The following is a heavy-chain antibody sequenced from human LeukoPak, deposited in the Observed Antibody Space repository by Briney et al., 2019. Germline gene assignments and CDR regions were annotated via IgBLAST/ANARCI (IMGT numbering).Heavy chain of an antibody. Sequence: SETLSLTCTVSGGSISSYYWSWIRQPPGKGLEWIGEINHSGSTNYNPSLKSRVTISVDTSKNQFSLKLSSVTAADTAVYYCARGTQKSTIFGVVPDGMDVWGQGTTVTVSS. CDR3: ARGTQKSTIFGVVPDGMDV. J-gene: IGHJ6*02. CDR1: GGSISSYY. V-gene: IGHV4-34*01. D-gene: IGHD3-3*01. CDR2: INHSGST.